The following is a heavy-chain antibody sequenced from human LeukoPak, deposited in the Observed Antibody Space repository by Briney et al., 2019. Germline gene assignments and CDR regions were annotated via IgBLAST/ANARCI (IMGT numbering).Heavy chain of an antibody. V-gene: IGHV6-1*01. D-gene: IGHD4-17*01. CDR1: GDSVSSNSAA. CDR3: ARVGDYGDYRPFDY. J-gene: IGHJ4*02. CDR2: TYYRSKWYN. Sequence: SQTLSLTCAISGDSVSSNSAAWNWIRQSPSRGLEWLGRTYYRSKWYNDYAVSVKSRITINPDTSKNQFSLQLNSVTPEDTAVYYRARVGDYGDYRPFDYWGQGTLVTVSS.